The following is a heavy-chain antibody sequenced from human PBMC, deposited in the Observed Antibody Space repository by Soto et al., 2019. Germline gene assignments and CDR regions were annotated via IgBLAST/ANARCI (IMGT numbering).Heavy chain of an antibody. CDR1: GGTFSTYT. J-gene: IGHJ5*02. CDR3: ARAQDSSGYWNNCFDH. V-gene: IGHV1-69*01. Sequence: QVQLVQSGTEVKKPGSSVKVSCKASGGTFSTYTMTWERQAPGQGLQWLGGIIPLFGTANNAQKFQGRVTITADESTSTVYMELSRLRSEETAVYYCARAQDSSGYWNNCFDHWGQGTLVTVSS. CDR2: IIPLFGTA. D-gene: IGHD3-22*01.